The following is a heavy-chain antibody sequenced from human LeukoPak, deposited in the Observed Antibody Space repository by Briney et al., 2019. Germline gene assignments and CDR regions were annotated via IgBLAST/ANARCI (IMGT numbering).Heavy chain of an antibody. CDR1: GGSFSGYY. Sequence: SETLSLTCAVYGGSFSGYYWSWIRQPPGKGLEWIGEVNHSGSTNYNPSLKSRVTISVDTSKNQFSLKLSSVTAADTAVYYCARGGGFKYYHDSSGEGDAFDIWGQGTMVTVSS. J-gene: IGHJ3*02. V-gene: IGHV4-34*01. CDR3: ARGGGFKYYHDSSGEGDAFDI. CDR2: VNHSGST. D-gene: IGHD3-22*01.